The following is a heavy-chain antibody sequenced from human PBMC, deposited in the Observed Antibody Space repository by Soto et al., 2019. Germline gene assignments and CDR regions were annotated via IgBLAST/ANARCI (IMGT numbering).Heavy chain of an antibody. CDR1: GFTFSSYS. V-gene: IGHV3-21*01. CDR3: ATDPPRGAMVLLYYFDY. D-gene: IGHD5-18*01. CDR2: LSSSSSYI. J-gene: IGHJ4*02. Sequence: EVQLVESGGGLVKPGGSLRLSCAASGFTFSSYSMNWVRQAPGKGLEWVSSLSSSSSYIYYADSVKGRFTISRDNAKNSLYLQMNSLRAEDTAVYYCATDPPRGAMVLLYYFDYWGQGTLVTVSS.